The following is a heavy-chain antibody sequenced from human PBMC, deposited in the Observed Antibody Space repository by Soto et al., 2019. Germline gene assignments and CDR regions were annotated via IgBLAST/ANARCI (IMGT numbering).Heavy chain of an antibody. Sequence: GGSLRLSCAASGFTFDDYGMSWVRQAPGKGLEWVSGINWNGGSTGYADSVKGRFTISRDNAKNSLYLQMNSLRAEDTALYYCARDARMVRGADAFDIWGQGTMVTVSS. CDR3: ARDARMVRGADAFDI. CDR1: GFTFDDYG. V-gene: IGHV3-20*04. D-gene: IGHD3-10*01. CDR2: INWNGGST. J-gene: IGHJ3*02.